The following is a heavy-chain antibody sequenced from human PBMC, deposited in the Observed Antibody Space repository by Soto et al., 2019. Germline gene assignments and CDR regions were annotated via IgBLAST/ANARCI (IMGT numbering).Heavy chain of an antibody. CDR3: ARGRIQSSYYFDY. CDR2: IIPIFGTA. J-gene: IGHJ4*02. CDR1: GGTFNTYT. Sequence: KVSCKASGGTFNTYTVNWVRQAPGQGLEWLGGIIPIFGTANYAQNFQGRVAITADESASTAYMELNSLRSEDTAVYYCARGRIQSSYYFDYWGQGTPVTVSS. V-gene: IGHV1-69*01. D-gene: IGHD4-4*01.